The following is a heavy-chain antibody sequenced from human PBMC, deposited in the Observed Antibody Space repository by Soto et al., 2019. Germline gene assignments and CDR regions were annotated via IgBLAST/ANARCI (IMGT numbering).Heavy chain of an antibody. Sequence: GGSLSLSCSASGFTLGTYAMNWVRQAPGKGLEWVSSVSTSGQTVHYADSVKGRSTSSRDNSKNTLYLQMDRLGAEDTAVYYCAKPYCDFSPMDVWGQGTTVTVSS. CDR1: GFTLGTYA. J-gene: IGHJ6*02. D-gene: IGHD3-3*01. V-gene: IGHV3-23*01. CDR3: AKPYCDFSPMDV. CDR2: VSTSGQTV.